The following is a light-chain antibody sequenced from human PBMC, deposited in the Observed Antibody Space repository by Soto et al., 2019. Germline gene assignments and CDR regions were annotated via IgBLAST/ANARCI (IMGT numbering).Light chain of an antibody. J-gene: IGKJ2*03. V-gene: IGKV3-20*01. Sequence: EVVLTQSPGTLSLSPGERVTLSCRASQSISSIYLAWYQQKPGQAPRLVIYATSSRATGIPDRFSGSGSETDFTLTISRLEPEDFAVYYCQQYGDGNSPRYSFGQGTRLDIK. CDR2: ATS. CDR3: QQYGDGNSPRYS. CDR1: QSISSIY.